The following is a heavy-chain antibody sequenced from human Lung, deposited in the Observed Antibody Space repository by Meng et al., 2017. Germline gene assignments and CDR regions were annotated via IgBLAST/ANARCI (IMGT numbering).Heavy chain of an antibody. Sequence: GESLKISCEVSGFTVSTNYMTWVRQAPGKGLEWVSVIYRGGSIHYADSVKGRFTISGDDSKNTLYLQLNRLRADDTALYFCASSGPYSNFDFWGQGNLVTVSS. CDR3: ASSGPYSNFDF. J-gene: IGHJ4*02. CDR1: GFTVSTNY. D-gene: IGHD2-15*01. CDR2: IYRGGSI. V-gene: IGHV3-53*01.